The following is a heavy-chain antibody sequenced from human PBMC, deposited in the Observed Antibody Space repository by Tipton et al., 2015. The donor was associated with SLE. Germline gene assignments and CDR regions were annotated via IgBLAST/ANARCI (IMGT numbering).Heavy chain of an antibody. CDR2: IYHSGST. CDR1: GGSFSGYY. V-gene: IGHV4-34*01. Sequence: TLSLTCAVYGGSFSGYYWCSIRPPTGKGLEWIGSIYHSGSTNYNPSLKSRVRMSVDTSKNQISLKLNSVIAAVTAVYYCARSAEYFQDWGQGTLVTVSS. J-gene: IGHJ1*01. CDR3: ARSAEYFQD.